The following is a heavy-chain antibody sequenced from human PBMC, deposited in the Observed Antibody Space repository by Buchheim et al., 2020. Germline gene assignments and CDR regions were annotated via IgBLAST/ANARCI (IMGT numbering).Heavy chain of an antibody. V-gene: IGHV3-30-3*01. CDR3: ARGLGSGAPYYYYGMDV. J-gene: IGHJ6*02. CDR2: ISYDGSNK. D-gene: IGHD3-16*01. Sequence: QVQLVESGGGVVQPGRSLRLSCAASGFTFSSYAMHWVRQAPGKGLEWVAVISYDGSNKYYADSVKGRFTISRDNSKNTLYLQMNSLRAEDTAVYYCARGLGSGAPYYYYGMDVWGQGTT. CDR1: GFTFSSYA.